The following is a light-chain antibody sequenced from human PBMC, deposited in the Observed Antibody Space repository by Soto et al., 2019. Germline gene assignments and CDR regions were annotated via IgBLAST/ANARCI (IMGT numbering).Light chain of an antibody. J-gene: IGLJ2*01. Sequence: QSALTQPASVSGSPGQSITISCTGTSSDVGNYNLDSWSQQHPGKAPKVLIYEATKRPSGVSNRFSGSKSGNTASLTISGLQAEDEADYYCCSFAGGSTLVFGGGTKLTVL. CDR2: EAT. V-gene: IGLV2-23*01. CDR3: CSFAGGSTLV. CDR1: SSDVGNYNL.